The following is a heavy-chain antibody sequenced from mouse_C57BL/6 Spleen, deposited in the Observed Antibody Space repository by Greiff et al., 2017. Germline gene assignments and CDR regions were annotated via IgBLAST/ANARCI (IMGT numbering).Heavy chain of an antibody. D-gene: IGHD1-1*01. J-gene: IGHJ1*03. CDR1: GYTFTDYE. CDR2: IDPETVGT. V-gene: IGHV1-15*01. Sequence: VQLQESGAELVRPGASVTLSCKASGYTFTDYEMHWVKQTPVHGLEWIGAIDPETVGTAYNQKFKGKAILTADKSSSAAYMELRSLTSEDSAGYYCTRSDYGSSYWYFDVWGTGTTVTVSS. CDR3: TRSDYGSSYWYFDV.